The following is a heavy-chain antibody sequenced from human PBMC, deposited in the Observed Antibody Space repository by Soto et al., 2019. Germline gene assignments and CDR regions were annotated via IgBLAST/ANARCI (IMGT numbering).Heavy chain of an antibody. J-gene: IGHJ6*02. V-gene: IGHV1-69*13. Sequence: ASVKVSCKASGGTFSSYAFSWVRQAPGQGLEWMGGIIPISGTTNYAQKFQGRVTITADESTSTAYVGLSSLRSEDTSVYYCARGVGATYPYFYYGMDVWGQGTTVTVSS. CDR1: GGTFSSYA. CDR2: IIPISGTT. CDR3: ARGVGATYPYFYYGMDV. D-gene: IGHD1-26*01.